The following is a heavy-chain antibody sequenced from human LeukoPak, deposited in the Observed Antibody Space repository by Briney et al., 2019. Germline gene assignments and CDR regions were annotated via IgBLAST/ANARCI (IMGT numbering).Heavy chain of an antibody. CDR1: GYTFTSYG. Sequence: RASVTVSCKATGYTFTSYGISWVRQAPGQGLEWMGWISAYNGNTNYAQKLQGRVTMTTDTSTSTAYMELRSLRSDDTAVYYCATTPPYCGGDCYSDYWGQGTLVTVSS. V-gene: IGHV1-18*01. J-gene: IGHJ4*02. CDR3: ATTPPYCGGDCYSDY. CDR2: ISAYNGNT. D-gene: IGHD2-21*02.